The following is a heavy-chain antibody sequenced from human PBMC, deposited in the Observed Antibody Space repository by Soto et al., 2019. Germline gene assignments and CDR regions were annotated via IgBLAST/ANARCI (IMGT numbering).Heavy chain of an antibody. CDR3: ARKSKTMSTRSALDI. CDR2: ISFEGNTK. J-gene: IGHJ3*02. D-gene: IGHD3-10*02. Sequence: GGSLRLSCAASGFTFSNYGMHWVRQAPGKGLEWVAVISFEGNTKFYADSVKGRFTISRDNSENTLYLQMNGLRVEDTAVYYCARKSKTMSTRSALDIWGQGTMVTVSS. CDR1: GFTFSNYG. V-gene: IGHV3-30*03.